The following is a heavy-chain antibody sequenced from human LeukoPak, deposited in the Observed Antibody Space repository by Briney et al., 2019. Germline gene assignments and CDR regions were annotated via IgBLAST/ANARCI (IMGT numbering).Heavy chain of an antibody. Sequence: PGGSLRLSCTASGFTFGDYAMSWFRQAPGKGLEWVGFIRSKAYGGTTEYAASVKGRFTISRDDSKSIAYLQMNSLKTEDTAVYYCTTLWFGELFPDYWGQGTLVTVSS. D-gene: IGHD3-10*01. J-gene: IGHJ4*02. V-gene: IGHV3-49*03. CDR2: IRSKAYGGTT. CDR3: TTLWFGELFPDY. CDR1: GFTFGDYA.